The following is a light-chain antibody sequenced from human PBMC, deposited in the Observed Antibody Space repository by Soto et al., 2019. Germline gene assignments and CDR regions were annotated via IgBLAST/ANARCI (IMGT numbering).Light chain of an antibody. V-gene: IGLV3-1*01. CDR3: QAWDSSTAVV. J-gene: IGLJ2*01. CDR1: KLGDKY. CDR2: QDS. Sequence: SYELTQPPSVSVSPGQTASITCSGDKLGDKYACWYQQKPGQSPVLVIYQDSKRPSGIPERFSGSNSGNTATLTIRGTQAMDEAGYYCQAWDSSTAVVFGGGSKLTVL.